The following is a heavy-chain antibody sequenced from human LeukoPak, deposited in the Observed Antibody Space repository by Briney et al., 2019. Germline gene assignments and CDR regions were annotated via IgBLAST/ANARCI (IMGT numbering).Heavy chain of an antibody. D-gene: IGHD1-26*01. CDR3: ARIGTGSYVRLYYFDY. Sequence: PSETLSLTCTVSGGSISSYYWSWIRQPPGKGLEWFGYIYYSGSTNYNPSLKSRVTISVDTSKNQFSLKLSSVTAADTAVYYCARIGTGSYVRLYYFDYWGQGTLVTVSS. J-gene: IGHJ4*02. CDR1: GGSISSYY. CDR2: IYYSGST. V-gene: IGHV4-59*08.